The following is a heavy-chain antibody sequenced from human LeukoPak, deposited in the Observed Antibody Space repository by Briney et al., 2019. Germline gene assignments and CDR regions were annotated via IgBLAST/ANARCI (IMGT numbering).Heavy chain of an antibody. V-gene: IGHV3-23*01. CDR3: ARDRSSSWYEGPFDY. J-gene: IGHJ4*02. D-gene: IGHD6-13*01. Sequence: PGGSLRLSCAASGFTFSSFAMSWIRQAPGKGLEWVSSIDKIGVGTYYADSVRGRFTISRDNSKNTLYLQMNSLRAEDTAVYYCARDRSSSWYEGPFDYWGQGTLVTVSS. CDR2: IDKIGVGT. CDR1: GFTFSSFA.